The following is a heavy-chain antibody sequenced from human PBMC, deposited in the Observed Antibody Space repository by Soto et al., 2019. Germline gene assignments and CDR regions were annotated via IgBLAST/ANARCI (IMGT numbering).Heavy chain of an antibody. V-gene: IGHV3-23*01. J-gene: IGHJ4*02. D-gene: IGHD2-8*01. Sequence: EVQLLESGGGLVQPGGSLRLSCAASGFTFSSYGMSWVRQAPGKGLEWVSSINSAGSTYYADSVKGRFTISRDNSKNTLYVQMNSLRAEDTAVYYFAKGGVNIPLDYGGQGTLVPVSS. CDR1: GFTFSSYG. CDR2: INSAGST. CDR3: AKGGVNIPLDY.